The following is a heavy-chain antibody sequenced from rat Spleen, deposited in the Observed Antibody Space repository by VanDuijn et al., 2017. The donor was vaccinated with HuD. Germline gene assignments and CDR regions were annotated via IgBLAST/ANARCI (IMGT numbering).Heavy chain of an antibody. CDR1: GFNFNDYW. Sequence: EVKLVESGGGLVQPGRSLKLSCAASGFNFNDYWMGWVRQAPGKGLEWIGEINKDSRTIKYTPSLKDKFTISRDYAQNTVYLQMTKLGSEDTAIYYCVREAFGVDYWGQGVMVTVSS. CDR2: INKDSRTI. D-gene: IGHD4-3*01. V-gene: IGHV4-2*01. J-gene: IGHJ2*01. CDR3: VREAFGVDY.